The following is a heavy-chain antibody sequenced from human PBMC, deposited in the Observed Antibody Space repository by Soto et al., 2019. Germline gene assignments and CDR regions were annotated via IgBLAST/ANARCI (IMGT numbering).Heavy chain of an antibody. CDR2: IKNKKDGGTT. D-gene: IGHD4-17*01. CDR3: TTDPGDYEDF. V-gene: IGHV3-15*01. Sequence: PGGSLRLSCAASGFTFTNAWMSWFRQAPGKGLEWVGHIKNKKDGGTTDYAAPVKGRFTISRDDSRNTLYLQMNSLRTEDTAMYYCTTDPGDYEDFWGQGTQVTVSS. J-gene: IGHJ4*02. CDR1: GFTFTNAW.